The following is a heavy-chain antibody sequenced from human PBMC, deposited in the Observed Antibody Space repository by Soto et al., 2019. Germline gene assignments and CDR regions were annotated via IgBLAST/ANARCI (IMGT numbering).Heavy chain of an antibody. Sequence: QVQLVQSGAEVKKPGASVKVSCKASGYTFTSYGISWVRQAPGQGLEWMGWISAYNGNTNYAQKLQGRLTRTTDTPTSTANMELRSLRSDDTALYYCASVGCSGGSCYGWFDPGGKGNLVTVCS. CDR1: GYTFTSYG. D-gene: IGHD2-15*01. CDR2: ISAYNGNT. J-gene: IGHJ5*02. CDR3: ASVGCSGGSCYGWFDP. V-gene: IGHV1-18*01.